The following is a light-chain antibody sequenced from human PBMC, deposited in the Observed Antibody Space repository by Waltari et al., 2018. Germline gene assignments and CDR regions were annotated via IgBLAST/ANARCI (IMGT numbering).Light chain of an antibody. CDR3: QQSYSTPLT. V-gene: IGKV1-39*01. CDR2: AAS. Sequence: DIQMTQSPSSLSASVGDTATITCRASQNINNYLSCYQQRPGKAPKLLIYAASALQSGVPSRFSGRGSATDYTLTIISLQPEDSATYFCQQSYSTPLTFGGGTKVEIK. CDR1: QNINNY. J-gene: IGKJ4*01.